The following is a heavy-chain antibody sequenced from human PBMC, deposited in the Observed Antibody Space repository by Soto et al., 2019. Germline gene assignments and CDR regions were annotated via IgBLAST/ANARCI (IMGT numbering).Heavy chain of an antibody. CDR2: ISGSGYTT. D-gene: IGHD1-26*01. CDR1: GYTFRSCA. Sequence: EVQLLESGGGLVQPGGSLRLSCAASGYTFRSCALSWVRQAPGKGLEWVSVISGSGYTTYYADSVKGRFTISRDSSKNTLYLQMNSLRAEDTAVYYCAKSAGATSSENDYWGQGTLVTVSS. J-gene: IGHJ4*02. V-gene: IGHV3-23*01. CDR3: AKSAGATSSENDY.